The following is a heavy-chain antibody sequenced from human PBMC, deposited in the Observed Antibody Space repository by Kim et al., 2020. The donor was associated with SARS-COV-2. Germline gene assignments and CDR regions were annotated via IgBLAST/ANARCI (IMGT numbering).Heavy chain of an antibody. Sequence: GGSLRLSCAASGFTFSSHGMHWVRQAPGKGLEWVAVISHHGSNKYYADSVQGRFTVSRDNSKNTLYLQMNNLRPEDTAVYYCAKDRRIEGSTFDIWGQGT. V-gene: IGHV3-30*18. J-gene: IGHJ3*02. CDR1: GFTFSSHG. D-gene: IGHD2-15*01. CDR3: AKDRRIEGSTFDI. CDR2: ISHHGSNK.